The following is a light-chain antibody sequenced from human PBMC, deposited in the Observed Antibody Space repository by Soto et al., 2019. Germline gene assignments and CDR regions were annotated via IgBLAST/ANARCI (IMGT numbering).Light chain of an antibody. V-gene: IGLV2-14*01. J-gene: IGLJ6*01. CDR1: RSDIGDSNF. CDR2: EVN. CDR3: ASFRSGTILV. Sequence: QSVLTQPASVSGSPGQSVTISCTGPRSDIGDSNFISWYQHSPGKAPRLLIYEVNNRPSGVSKRFSGSKAGNTASLTISGLLDDDEADYFCASFRSGTILVFGSGTKLTAL.